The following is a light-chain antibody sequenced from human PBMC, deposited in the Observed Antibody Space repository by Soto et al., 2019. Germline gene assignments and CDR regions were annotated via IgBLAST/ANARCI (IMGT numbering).Light chain of an antibody. J-gene: IGLJ1*01. Sequence: QSVLTQPPSVSEAPRQRVTISCSGSSSNIGNNAVSWYQQLPGKAPKLLIYYDDLLPSGVSDRFSGSKSGTSASLAISGLQSEDEADYFCAAWDGSLNGYVFGTGTKLTVL. V-gene: IGLV1-36*01. CDR3: AAWDGSLNGYV. CDR1: SSNIGNNA. CDR2: YDD.